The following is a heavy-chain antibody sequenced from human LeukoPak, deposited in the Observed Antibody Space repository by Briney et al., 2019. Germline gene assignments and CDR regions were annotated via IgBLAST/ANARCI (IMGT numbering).Heavy chain of an antibody. V-gene: IGHV3-15*01. CDR3: TTFSYALDY. Sequence: PGGSLRLSCAASGFTFSNAWMSWVRQAPGKGLEWVARLKKKTDGGTTDYAAPVKGRFTISRDDSRNMLYLQMDSLKTEDTAIYYCTTFSYALDYWGQGTLVTVSS. CDR1: GFTFSNAW. CDR2: LKKKTDGGTT. J-gene: IGHJ4*02. D-gene: IGHD3-16*01.